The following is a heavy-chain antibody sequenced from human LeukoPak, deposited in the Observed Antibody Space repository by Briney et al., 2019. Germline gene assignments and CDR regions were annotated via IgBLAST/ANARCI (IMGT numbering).Heavy chain of an antibody. D-gene: IGHD3-10*01. CDR1: GFTFSSYA. CDR2: INLDGGKK. J-gene: IGHJ4*02. CDR3: ARDETGGHFEN. V-gene: IGHV3-7*01. Sequence: GGSLRLSCAASGFTFSSYAMSWVRQAPGEGLEWVANINLDGGKKYHVDSVKGRFTISRDNAQNSLYLQMNSLRVEDMAVYYCARDETGGHFENWGQGTLVTVSS.